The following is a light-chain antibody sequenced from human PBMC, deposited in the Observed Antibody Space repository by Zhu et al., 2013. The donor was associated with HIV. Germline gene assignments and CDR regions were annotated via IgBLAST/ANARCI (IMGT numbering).Light chain of an antibody. V-gene: IGLV1-44*01. CDR3: AAWDDSLNVVL. CDR1: SSNIGSNT. Sequence: QSVLTQPPSASGTPGQRVTISCSGSSSNIGSNTVNWYQQLPGTAPKLLIYSNDQRPSRVPDRFSGSKSGTSASLAISGLQSEDEADYYCAAWDDSLNVVLFGGGTKLTVL. J-gene: IGLJ2*01. CDR2: SND.